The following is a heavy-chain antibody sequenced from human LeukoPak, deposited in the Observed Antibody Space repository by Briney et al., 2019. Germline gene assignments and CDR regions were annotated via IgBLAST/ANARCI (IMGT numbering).Heavy chain of an antibody. D-gene: IGHD2-21*01. CDR3: ARAFCGGDCYTYYYYYYMDV. CDR1: GFTFSSYG. J-gene: IGHJ6*03. Sequence: PGGSLRLSCAASGFTFSSYGMHWVRQAPGKGLEWVANIKQDGSEKYYVDSVKGRFTISRDNAKNSLYLQMNSLRAEDTAVYYCARAFCGGDCYTYYYYYYMDVWGKGTTVTVSS. V-gene: IGHV3-7*01. CDR2: IKQDGSEK.